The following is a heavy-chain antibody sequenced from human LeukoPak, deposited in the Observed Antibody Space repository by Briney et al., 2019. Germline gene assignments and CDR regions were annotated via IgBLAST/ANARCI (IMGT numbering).Heavy chain of an antibody. Sequence: PGGSLRLSCAASGFTFSSYGMHWVRQVPGKGLEWVAFIRYDGSNKYYADSVKGRFTISRDNSKNTLYLEMNSLRAEDTAVYYCVVRNWFDSWGQGTLVTVSS. D-gene: IGHD2-2*01. CDR2: IRYDGSNK. CDR3: VVRNWFDS. J-gene: IGHJ5*01. CDR1: GFTFSSYG. V-gene: IGHV3-30*02.